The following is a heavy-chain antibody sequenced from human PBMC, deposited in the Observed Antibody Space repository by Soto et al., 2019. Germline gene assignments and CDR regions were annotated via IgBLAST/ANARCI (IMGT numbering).Heavy chain of an antibody. CDR2: IYHSGST. Sequence: SETRSLTCAVSGGSISSSNWWSWVRHPPGKGLEWIGEIYHSGSTNYNPSLKSRVTISVDKSKNQFSLKLSSVTAADTAVYYCARVGSEDSGSYYILRNWFDPWGQGTLVTVSS. CDR1: GGSISSSNW. D-gene: IGHD3-10*01. CDR3: ARVGSEDSGSYYILRNWFDP. J-gene: IGHJ5*02. V-gene: IGHV4-4*02.